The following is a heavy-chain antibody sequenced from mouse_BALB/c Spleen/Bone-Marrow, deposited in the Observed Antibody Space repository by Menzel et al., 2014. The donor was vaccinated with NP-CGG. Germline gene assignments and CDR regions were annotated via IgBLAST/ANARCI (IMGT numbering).Heavy chain of an antibody. V-gene: IGHV1-80*01. CDR1: GYAFSAYW. D-gene: IGHD1-2*01. J-gene: IGHJ2*01. CDR2: IYPGDGDT. Sequence: VMLVESGAELVRPGSSVKISCKASGYAFSAYWMNWVKQRPGQGLEWIGQIYPGDGDTNYNGKFEGKATLTADKSSSTAYMQLSSLTSEDSAVYFCTRSTATFDYWGQGTTLTVSS. CDR3: TRSTATFDY.